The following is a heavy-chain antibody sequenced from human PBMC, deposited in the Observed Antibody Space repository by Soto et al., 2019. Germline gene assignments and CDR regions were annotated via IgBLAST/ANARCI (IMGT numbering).Heavy chain of an antibody. V-gene: IGHV1-18*01. CDR1: GYTFTRYG. D-gene: IGHD4-4*01. J-gene: IGHJ5*02. CDR2: INADYGNT. Sequence: ASVKVSCKASGYTFTRYGISWVRQAPGQGLEWMGWINADYGNTNYEQKFQGRVTMTTDTSTNTAYMELRSLRSDDTAVYYCARKSLSNFNWFDPWGQGTLVTVSS. CDR3: ARKSLSNFNWFDP.